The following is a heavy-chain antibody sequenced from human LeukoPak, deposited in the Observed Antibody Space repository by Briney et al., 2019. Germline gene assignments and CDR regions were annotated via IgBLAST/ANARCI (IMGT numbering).Heavy chain of an antibody. CDR3: ATQGYYDSSGPGAGPSKDV. CDR2: INHSGST. V-gene: IGHV4-34*01. D-gene: IGHD3-22*01. Sequence: SETLSLTCAVYGGSFSGYYWSRIRQPPGKGLEWIGEINHSGSTNYNPSLKSRVTISVDTSKNQFSLKLSSVTAADTAVYYCATQGYYDSSGPGAGPSKDVWGQGTTVTVSS. CDR1: GGSFSGYY. J-gene: IGHJ6*02.